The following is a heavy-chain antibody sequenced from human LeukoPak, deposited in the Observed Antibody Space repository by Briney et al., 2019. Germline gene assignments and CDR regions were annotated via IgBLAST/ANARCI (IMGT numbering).Heavy chain of an antibody. CDR3: ARRLGSYHSFDY. CDR1: GGSISSSSYY. D-gene: IGHD3-10*01. CDR2: IFYSGST. J-gene: IGHJ4*02. V-gene: IGHV4-39*01. Sequence: SETLSLTCTVSGGSISSSSYYWGWIHQPPGMGLEWLGSIFYSGSTYYNPSLKSRVTISVDTSRNQFSLKRSSVTAADTAVYYCARRLGSYHSFDYWGQGTLVTVSS.